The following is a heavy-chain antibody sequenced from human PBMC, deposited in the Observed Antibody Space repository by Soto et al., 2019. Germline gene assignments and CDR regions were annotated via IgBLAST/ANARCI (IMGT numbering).Heavy chain of an antibody. D-gene: IGHD2-2*01. CDR1: GGSIVTENW. CDR2: IYHGGGA. V-gene: IGHV4-4*02. Sequence: SETLSLTCAVSGGSIVTENWWSWVRQPPGKGLQWIGEIYHGGGARYNPSLRSRVTISVDKSKNQFSLTLSSVTAADTAVYYCARLVMSANSFDIWGQGTMVTVAS. CDR3: ARLVMSANSFDI. J-gene: IGHJ3*02.